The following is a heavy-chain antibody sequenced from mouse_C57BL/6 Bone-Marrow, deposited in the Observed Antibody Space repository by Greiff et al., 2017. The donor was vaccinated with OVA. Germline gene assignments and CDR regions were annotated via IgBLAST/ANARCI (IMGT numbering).Heavy chain of an antibody. D-gene: IGHD2-3*01. J-gene: IGHJ3*01. CDR2: IWSGGST. CDR1: GFSLTSYG. Sequence: VMLVESGPGLVQPSQSLSITCTVSGFSLTSYGVHWVRQSPGKGLEWLGVIWSGGSTDYTAAFISRLSISTDNSKSQVFFKMNSLQADDTAIYYCARIYDGYYDAWFAYWGQGTLVTVSA. CDR3: ARIYDGYYDAWFAY. V-gene: IGHV2-2*01.